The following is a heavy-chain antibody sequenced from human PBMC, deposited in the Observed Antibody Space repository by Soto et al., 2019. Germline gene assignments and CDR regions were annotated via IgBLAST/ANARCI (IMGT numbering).Heavy chain of an antibody. CDR1: GGSIRSYY. Sequence: QVRLQESGPGLVKPSETLSLTCTVSGGSIRSYYWSWIRQAPGKGLEWIGYLYNSGSTVYNPSLKSQVTIAVDTAKNQFSLKLNSVTAADTAVYYCARDLWGYCGTDCYPLDVWGQGTTVTVS. V-gene: IGHV4-59*01. CDR2: LYNSGST. CDR3: ARDLWGYCGTDCYPLDV. J-gene: IGHJ6*02. D-gene: IGHD2-21*02.